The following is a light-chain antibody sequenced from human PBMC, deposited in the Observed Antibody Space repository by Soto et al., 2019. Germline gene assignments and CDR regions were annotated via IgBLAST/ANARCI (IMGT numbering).Light chain of an antibody. Sequence: DMVLTQGPASVDLSPWERATRSCSSSQSVSSSYLAWYKQKHGQGPRLLIYGAYNRATGIPDRFSGSGSGKDFTLTISRLENEDFEVYYCKKHGDSQWKWGQGTTVDIK. V-gene: IGKV3-20*01. CDR2: GAY. CDR1: QSVSSSY. CDR3: KKHGDSQWK. J-gene: IGKJ1*01.